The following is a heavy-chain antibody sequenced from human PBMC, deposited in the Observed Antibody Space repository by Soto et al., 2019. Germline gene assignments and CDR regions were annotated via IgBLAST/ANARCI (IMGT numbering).Heavy chain of an antibody. CDR1: GYTFTRSG. D-gene: IGHD5-12*01. CDR3: AREGVAHYYYYGMDV. J-gene: IGHJ6*02. V-gene: IGHV1-18*01. CDR2: ISTYNGDT. Sequence: QVQLVQSGAEVKKPGATVTVSCKASGYTFTRSGISWVRQAPGQGLEWMGWISTYNGDTNYAQTFQGRVTMPPATSTSTVHMEGRSLRSDDTAVYYCAREGVAHYYYYGMDVWGQGTPVTVSS.